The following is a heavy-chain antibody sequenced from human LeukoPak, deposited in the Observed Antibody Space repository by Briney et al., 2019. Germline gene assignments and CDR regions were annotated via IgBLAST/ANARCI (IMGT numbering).Heavy chain of an antibody. D-gene: IGHD6-19*01. CDR1: GGSISSSNYY. CDR3: ARDPGVRGGIAVAVPPSTVD. Sequence: SETLSLTCTVSGGSISSSNYYWSWIRQPAGKGLEWIGRIYTSGSTNYNPSLKSRVTISVDTSKNQFSLKLSSVTAADTAVYYCARDPGVRGGIAVAVPPSTVDWGQGTLVTVSS. J-gene: IGHJ4*02. V-gene: IGHV4-61*02. CDR2: IYTSGST.